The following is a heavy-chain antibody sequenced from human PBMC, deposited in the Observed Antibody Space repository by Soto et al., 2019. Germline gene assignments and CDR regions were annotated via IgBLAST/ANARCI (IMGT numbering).Heavy chain of an antibody. CDR1: GFTFSRFW. CDR2: IDSDGSST. Sequence: EVQLVESGGGLVQPGGSLRLSCAASGFTFSRFWMHWVRQAPGKGLLWVSRIDSDGSSTSYADSVKGRFTVSRDNAKNTLYLQMNSLRAEDTAVYYCARVGGYNWFDTWGQGTLVTVSS. V-gene: IGHV3-74*01. J-gene: IGHJ5*02. CDR3: ARVGGYNWFDT.